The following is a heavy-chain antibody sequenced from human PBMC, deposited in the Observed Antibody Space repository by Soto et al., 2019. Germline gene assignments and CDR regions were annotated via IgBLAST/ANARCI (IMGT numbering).Heavy chain of an antibody. D-gene: IGHD3-10*01. CDR2: VSPPFRTS. CDR1: GVSFNNNG. CDR3: ARVLYYGSGSESPYGMDV. Sequence: QVQLVQSGAEVKKPGSSVKVSCTTSGVSFNNNGIGWVRQAPGQGLEWMGGVSPPFRTSNYARKFQGRISITADASTGTVNMKMSSLTSEDTAQYDGARVLYYGSGSESPYGMDVWGQGTTVTVSS. V-gene: IGHV1-69*01. J-gene: IGHJ6*02.